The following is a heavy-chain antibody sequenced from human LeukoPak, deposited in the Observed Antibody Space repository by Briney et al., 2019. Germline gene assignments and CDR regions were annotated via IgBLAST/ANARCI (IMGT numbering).Heavy chain of an antibody. CDR2: VYHTGST. V-gene: IGHV4-61*01. D-gene: IGHD6-19*01. CDR3: ARGFASGWYSRYDP. Sequence: SETPSLTCTVSGXPVSRGSYYWSWILQPPGKELEWIGYVYHTGSTNYNPSLKSRVTISVDTSKNEFSLKMTSVTAADTAVYYCARGFASGWYSRYDPWGQGTLVTVSS. J-gene: IGHJ5*02. CDR1: GXPVSRGSYY.